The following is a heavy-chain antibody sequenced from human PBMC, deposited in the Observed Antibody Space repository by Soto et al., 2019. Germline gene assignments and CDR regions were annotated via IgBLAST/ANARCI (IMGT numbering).Heavy chain of an antibody. CDR2: IYYSGST. V-gene: IGHV4-31*03. D-gene: IGHD2-2*01. Sequence: SETLSLTCPVSGGSISSGGYYWSWIRQHPGKGLEWIGYIYYSGSTYYNPSLKSRVTISVDTSKNQFSLKLSSVTAADTAVYYCARGNIVVVPAAMSHWFDPWGQGTLVTVSS. CDR3: ARGNIVVVPAAMSHWFDP. J-gene: IGHJ5*02. CDR1: GGSISSGGYY.